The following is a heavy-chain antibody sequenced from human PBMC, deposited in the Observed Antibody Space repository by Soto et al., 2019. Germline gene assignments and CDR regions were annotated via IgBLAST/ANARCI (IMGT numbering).Heavy chain of an antibody. CDR2: IIPIFGTA. V-gene: IGHV1-69*13. CDR3: ARVGAIAAAGTWLGYRPRDYGMDV. Sequence: SVKVSCKSSGGTFSSYAISWVRQAPGQGLEWMGGIIPIFGTANYAQKFQGRVTITADESTSTAYMELSSLRSEDTAVYYCARVGAIAAAGTWLGYRPRDYGMDVWGQGTTVTVSS. CDR1: GGTFSSYA. J-gene: IGHJ6*02. D-gene: IGHD6-13*01.